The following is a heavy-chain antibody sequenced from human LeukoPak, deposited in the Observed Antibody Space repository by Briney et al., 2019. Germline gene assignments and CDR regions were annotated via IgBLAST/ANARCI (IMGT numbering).Heavy chain of an antibody. Sequence: PGGSLRLSCAASGLTVSSNYMIWVRQAPGKGLEAVSVIYVDGSTYYADSVKGRFTISRDNSKNTLYLQINSLRADDRAVYYCARDVSHRHLDYWGQGTLVSVSS. V-gene: IGHV3-66*01. D-gene: IGHD2/OR15-2a*01. CDR3: ARDVSHRHLDY. CDR2: IYVDGST. J-gene: IGHJ4*02. CDR1: GLTVSSNY.